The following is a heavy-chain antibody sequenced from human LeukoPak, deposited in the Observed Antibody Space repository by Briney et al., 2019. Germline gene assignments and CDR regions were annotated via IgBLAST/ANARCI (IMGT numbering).Heavy chain of an antibody. CDR1: GFSLSTSGVG. Sequence: SGPTLVNPTQTLTLTCTFSGFSLSTSGVGVGWIRQPPGKALEWLALIYWDDDKRYSPSLKNRLTITKDTSKNQVVLTMTNMDPVDTATYYCAHTIAAAGGSLIDYWGQGTLVTVSS. CDR3: AHTIAAAGGSLIDY. J-gene: IGHJ4*02. CDR2: IYWDDDK. V-gene: IGHV2-5*02. D-gene: IGHD6-13*01.